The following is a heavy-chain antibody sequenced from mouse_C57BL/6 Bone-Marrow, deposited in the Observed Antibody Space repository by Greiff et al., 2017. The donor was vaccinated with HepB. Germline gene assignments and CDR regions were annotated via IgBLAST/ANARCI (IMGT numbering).Heavy chain of an antibody. CDR1: GFTFSDYG. CDR3: ARGALLLRDMDY. Sequence: EVMLVESGGGLVKPGGSLKLSCAASGFTFSDYGMHWVRQAPEKGLEWVAYISSGSSTIYYADTVKGRFTISRDNAKKTLFLQMTSLRSEDTAMYYCARGALLLRDMDYWGQGTSVTVSS. D-gene: IGHD1-1*01. J-gene: IGHJ4*01. CDR2: ISSGSSTI. V-gene: IGHV5-17*01.